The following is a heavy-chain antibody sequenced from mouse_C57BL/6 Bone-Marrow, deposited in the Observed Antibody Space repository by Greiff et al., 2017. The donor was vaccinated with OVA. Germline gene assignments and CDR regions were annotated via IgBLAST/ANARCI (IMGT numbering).Heavy chain of an antibody. CDR2: IDPEDGET. D-gene: IGHD1-1*01. CDR1: GFNIKDYY. Sequence: VQLQQSGAELVKPGASVKLSCTASGFNIKDYYMHWVKQRTEQGLAWIGRIDPEDGETNYAPKFQGKATITADPSSNTAYLQLSSLTSEDTAVYYCASRRYYGSSNWYFEVWGTGTTVTVSS. CDR3: ASRRYYGSSNWYFEV. J-gene: IGHJ1*03. V-gene: IGHV14-2*01.